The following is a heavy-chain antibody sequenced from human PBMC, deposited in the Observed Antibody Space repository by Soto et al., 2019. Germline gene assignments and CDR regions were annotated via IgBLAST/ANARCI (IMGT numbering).Heavy chain of an antibody. V-gene: IGHV1-3*01. CDR3: ARVRFPTFTPRGCSGYDAFDY. CDR1: GYTFTSYA. Sequence: GASVKVSCKASGYTFTSYAMHWVRQAPGQRLEWMGWINAGNGNTKYSQKFQGRVTITRDTSKNQFSLQLNSVTPEDTAVYYCARVRFPTFTPRGCSGYDAFDYWGQGTLVTVSS. J-gene: IGHJ4*02. D-gene: IGHD5-12*01. CDR2: INAGNGNT.